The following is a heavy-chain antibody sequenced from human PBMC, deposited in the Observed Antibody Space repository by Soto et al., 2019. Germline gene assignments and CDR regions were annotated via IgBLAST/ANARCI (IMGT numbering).Heavy chain of an antibody. CDR2: ISGSGGST. CDR1: GFTFSSYA. J-gene: IGHJ5*02. V-gene: IGHV3-23*01. Sequence: GGSLRLSCAASGFTFSSYAMSWVRQAPGKGLEWVSAISGSGGSTYYADSVKGRFTISRDNSKNTLYLQMNSLRAEDTAVYYCAKEGLYCSSTSCYTKTRKNWFDPWGQGTMLTVYS. D-gene: IGHD2-2*01. CDR3: AKEGLYCSSTSCYTKTRKNWFDP.